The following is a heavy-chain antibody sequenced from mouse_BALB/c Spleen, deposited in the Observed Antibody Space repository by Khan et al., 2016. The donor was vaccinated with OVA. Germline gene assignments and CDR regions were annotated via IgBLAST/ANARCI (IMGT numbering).Heavy chain of an antibody. V-gene: IGHV1S132*01. J-gene: IGHJ3*01. CDR1: GYTFTNYW. CDR2: IFPGTGTT. D-gene: IGHD2-10*01. CDR3: ARAYFGNYDFTY. Sequence: QVQLKQSGAELVKPGASVKLSCKTSGYTFTNYWIQWVKQRPGQGLGWIGEIFPGTGTTYYNENFKAKATLTIDTSSNTAYIQLSSLTSEDSAVYSCARAYFGNYDFTYWGQGTLVTVSA.